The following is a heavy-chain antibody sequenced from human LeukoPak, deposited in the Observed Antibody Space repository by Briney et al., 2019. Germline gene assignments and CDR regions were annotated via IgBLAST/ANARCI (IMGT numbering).Heavy chain of an antibody. CDR1: GGSVSSYSYY. V-gene: IGHV4-61*01. Sequence: PSETLSLTCTVSGGSVSSYSYYWSWIRQPPGKGLEWIGHISYSGSTNYNPSLKGRVTISVDTSKNQLSLNLSSVTAADTAVYYCARDLQGTTMDYWGQGTLVTVSS. CDR3: ARDLQGTTMDY. J-gene: IGHJ4*02. D-gene: IGHD1-26*01. CDR2: ISYSGST.